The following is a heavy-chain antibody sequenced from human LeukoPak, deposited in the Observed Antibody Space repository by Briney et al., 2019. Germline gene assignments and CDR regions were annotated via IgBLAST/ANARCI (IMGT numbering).Heavy chain of an antibody. CDR1: GFTFSSYS. J-gene: IGHJ4*02. V-gene: IGHV3-21*01. CDR2: ISSSSSNI. CDR3: AREGYGDFVSDY. Sequence: GGSLRLSCAASGFTFSSYSMNWVRQAPGKGLAWVSSISSSSSNIYYADSLKGRFTISRDNAKNSPYLHMNSLRAEDTALYYCAREGYGDFVSDYWGQGTLVTVSS. D-gene: IGHD4-17*01.